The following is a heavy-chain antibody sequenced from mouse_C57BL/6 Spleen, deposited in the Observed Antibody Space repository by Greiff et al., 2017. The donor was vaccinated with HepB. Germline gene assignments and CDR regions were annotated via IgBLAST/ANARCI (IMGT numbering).Heavy chain of an antibody. CDR1: GFTFTDYY. D-gene: IGHD4-1*01. Sequence: EVQLVESGGGLVQPGGSLSLSCAASGFTFTDYYMSWVRQPPGKALEWLGFIRNKANGYTTEYSASVKGRFTISRDNSQSILYLQMSALRAEDSATYYCARLVTGTSYAMDYWGQGTSVTVSS. CDR3: ARLVTGTSYAMDY. J-gene: IGHJ4*01. CDR2: IRNKANGYTT. V-gene: IGHV7-3*01.